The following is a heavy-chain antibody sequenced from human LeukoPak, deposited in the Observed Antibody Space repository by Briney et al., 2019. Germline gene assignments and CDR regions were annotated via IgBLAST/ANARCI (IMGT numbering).Heavy chain of an antibody. CDR3: ARVGPYGDYVSY. Sequence: GGSLRLSCAASGFTFSTYAMSWVRQAPGKGLEWVSYISSSSSYTNYADSVKGRFTISRDNAKNSLYLQMNSLRAEDTAVYYCARVGPYGDYVSYWGQGTLVTVSS. V-gene: IGHV3-11*05. D-gene: IGHD4-17*01. CDR2: ISSSSSYT. J-gene: IGHJ4*02. CDR1: GFTFSTYA.